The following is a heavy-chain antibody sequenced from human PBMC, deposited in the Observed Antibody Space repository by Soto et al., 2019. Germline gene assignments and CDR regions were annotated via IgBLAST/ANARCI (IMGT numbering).Heavy chain of an antibody. Sequence: QLQLQESGPGLVKPPETLSLTCTVSGGSISSSSYYWGWIRQPPGKGLEWIGSIYYSGSTYYNPSLKSRVTISVDTSKNQLSLKLSSVTAADTAVYYCARHRATVTTWSVLPYYFDYWGQGTLVTVSS. D-gene: IGHD4-17*01. CDR3: ARHRATVTTWSVLPYYFDY. CDR1: GGSISSSSYY. CDR2: IYYSGST. V-gene: IGHV4-39*01. J-gene: IGHJ4*02.